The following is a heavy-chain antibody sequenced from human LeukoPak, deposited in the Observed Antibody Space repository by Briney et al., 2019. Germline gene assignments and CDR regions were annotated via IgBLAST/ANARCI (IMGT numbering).Heavy chain of an antibody. CDR2: IKQDGSEK. V-gene: IGHV3-7*05. CDR1: GFTFSSYW. D-gene: IGHD2-15*01. J-gene: IGHJ1*01. CDR3: ARAKVVVAATSEYFQH. Sequence: PGGSLRLSYAASGFTFSSYWMSWVRQAPGKGLEWVANIKQDGSEKYYVDSVKGRFTISRDNAKNSLYLQMNSLRAEDTAVYYCARAKVVVAATSEYFQHWGQGTLVTVSS.